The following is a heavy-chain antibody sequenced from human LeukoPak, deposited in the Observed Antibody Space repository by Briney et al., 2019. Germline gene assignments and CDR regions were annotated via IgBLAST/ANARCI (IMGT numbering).Heavy chain of an antibody. CDR3: AREVDWDVGYYFDY. Sequence: GGSLRLSCAASGFTFSSSYMSWVRQAPGKGLEWVAVISYDGSNKYYADSVKGRFTISRDNSKNTLYLQMNSLRAEDTAVYYCAREVDWDVGYYFDYWGQGTLVTVSS. J-gene: IGHJ4*02. CDR2: ISYDGSNK. D-gene: IGHD1-26*01. V-gene: IGHV3-30*03. CDR1: GFTFSSSY.